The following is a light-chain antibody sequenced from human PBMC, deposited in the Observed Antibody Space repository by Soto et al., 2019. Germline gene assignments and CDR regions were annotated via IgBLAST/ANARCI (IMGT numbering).Light chain of an antibody. CDR2: DVS. J-gene: IGLJ2*01. CDR3: SSYTTINTVV. V-gene: IGLV2-14*03. Sequence: QSALTQPASVSGSPGQSITISCTGTSSDVGRYNYVSWYQQHPGKAPKLMIYDVSNRPSGVSSRFSGSKSGNTASLTISGLQAEDEADYYCSSYTTINTVVFGGGTKLTVL. CDR1: SSDVGRYNY.